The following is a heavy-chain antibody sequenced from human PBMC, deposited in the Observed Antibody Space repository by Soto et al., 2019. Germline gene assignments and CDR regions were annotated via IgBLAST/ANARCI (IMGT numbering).Heavy chain of an antibody. CDR1: GFTFSSYS. CDR3: ARSVEGHFDY. CDR2: ISSSSSTI. J-gene: IGHJ4*02. D-gene: IGHD6-19*01. V-gene: IGHV3-48*02. Sequence: GGSLRLSCAASGFTFSSYSMNWVRQAPGKGLEWVSYISSSSSTIYYADSVKGRFTISRDNAKNLVYLQMTSLRDEDTAVYYCARSVEGHFDYWGQGALVTVSS.